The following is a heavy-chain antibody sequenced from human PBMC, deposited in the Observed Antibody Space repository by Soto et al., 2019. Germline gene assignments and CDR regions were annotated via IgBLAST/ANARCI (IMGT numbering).Heavy chain of an antibody. D-gene: IGHD3-22*01. CDR1: GGSISSSKW. J-gene: IGHJ4*02. V-gene: IGHV4-4*02. CDR3: ARLPNYYNSSGYHY. Sequence: SETLSLTCAVSGGSISSSKWWSWVRQPPGKGLEWIGEIYHGGSTNYNPSLKSRVTISIDKSKNQFSLKLSSVTAADTAVYYCARLPNYYNSSGYHYWSQGTLVTVSS. CDR2: IYHGGST.